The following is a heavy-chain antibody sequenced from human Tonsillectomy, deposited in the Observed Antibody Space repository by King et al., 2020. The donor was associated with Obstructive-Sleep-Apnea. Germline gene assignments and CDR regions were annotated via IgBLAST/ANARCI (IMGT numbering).Heavy chain of an antibody. CDR3: ARILYHYGMDV. Sequence: QVQLQESGPGLVKSSETLSLTCTVSGGSISSYYWSWIRQPPGKGLEWIGYVYYGGSTNYNPSLKSRVTISMDTSKNQVSRKLSSVPAADTAMYYCARILYHYGMDVWGQGTTVTVSS. V-gene: IGHV4-59*01. J-gene: IGHJ6*02. CDR1: GGSISSYY. CDR2: VYYGGST. D-gene: IGHD2/OR15-2a*01.